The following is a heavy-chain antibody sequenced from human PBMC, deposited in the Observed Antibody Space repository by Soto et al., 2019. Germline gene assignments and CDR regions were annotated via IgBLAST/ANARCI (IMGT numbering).Heavy chain of an antibody. J-gene: IGHJ4*02. CDR2: IYYSGST. D-gene: IGHD1-1*01. CDR1: GGSISSGGYY. CDR3: ARVRERGDGYNYAGYYFDY. Sequence: SETLSLTCTVSGGSISSGGYYWSWIRQHPGKGLEWIGYIYYSGSTYYNPSLKSRVTISVDTSKNQFSLKLSSVTAADTAVYYCARVRERGDGYNYAGYYFDYWGQGTLVTVS. V-gene: IGHV4-31*03.